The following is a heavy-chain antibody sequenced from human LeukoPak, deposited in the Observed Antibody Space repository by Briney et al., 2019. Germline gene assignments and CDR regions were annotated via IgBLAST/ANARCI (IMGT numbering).Heavy chain of an antibody. CDR3: VRGLGSYQFDY. J-gene: IGHJ4*02. CDR1: GFTFSIYW. Sequence: PGGSLRLSCAASGFTFSIYWMHWVRQAPGKGLVWVSHLNGDENTITYADSVKGRFTISRDNAKNTPYLQMNSLRAEDTAVYYCVRGLGSYQFDYWGQGTLVTVAS. CDR2: LNGDENTI. V-gene: IGHV3-74*01. D-gene: IGHD2-2*01.